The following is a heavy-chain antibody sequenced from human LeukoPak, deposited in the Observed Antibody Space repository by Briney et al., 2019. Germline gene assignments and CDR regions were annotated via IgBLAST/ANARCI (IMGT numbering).Heavy chain of an antibody. CDR2: ISSSSSYI. V-gene: IGHV3-21*01. D-gene: IGHD6-19*01. CDR3: ARDGSREQWLVRSPFVNY. Sequence: PGGSLRLSCAASGFTFSSYSMNWVRQAPGKGLEWVSSISSSSSYIYYAGSVKGRFTISRDNAKNSLYLQMNSLRAEDTAVYYCARDGSREQWLVRSPFVNYWGQGTLVTVSS. CDR1: GFTFSSYS. J-gene: IGHJ4*02.